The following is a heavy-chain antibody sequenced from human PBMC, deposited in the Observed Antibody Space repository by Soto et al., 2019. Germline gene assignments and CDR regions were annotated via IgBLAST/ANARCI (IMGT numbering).Heavy chain of an antibody. Sequence: SETLSLTCTVSGGSISSGDYYWSWIRQPPGKGLEWIGYIDYSGSTYYNPSLKSRVTISVDTSKNQFSLKLSSVTAADTAVYYCARTYGDYSSLSIDYWGQGTLVTVSS. CDR3: ARTYGDYSSLSIDY. V-gene: IGHV4-30-4*01. D-gene: IGHD4-17*01. J-gene: IGHJ4*02. CDR2: IDYSGST. CDR1: GGSISSGDYY.